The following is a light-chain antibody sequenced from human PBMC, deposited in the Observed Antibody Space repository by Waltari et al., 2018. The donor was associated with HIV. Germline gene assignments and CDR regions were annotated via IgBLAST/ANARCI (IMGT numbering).Light chain of an antibody. CDR1: RGISNS. CDR2: AAS. CDR3: QQSYSVPWT. Sequence: DIQMTQSPSSLSASVGDRVTITCRASRGISNSLAWYQQDPGKAPKLLLYAASRLESGVPSRFSGSGSGTGYTLTISSLQPEDFATYYCQQSYSVPWTFGQGTKVEIK. V-gene: IGKV1-NL1*01. J-gene: IGKJ1*01.